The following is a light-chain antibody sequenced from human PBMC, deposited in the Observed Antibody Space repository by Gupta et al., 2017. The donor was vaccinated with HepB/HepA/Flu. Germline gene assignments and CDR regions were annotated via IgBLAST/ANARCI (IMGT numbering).Light chain of an antibody. Sequence: QSVLTQPPSASGTPGQSITISCSGSSSNIEINTVNWYHQFPGTAPQLLIYSNHQRPSGVMDRVSRSQPRNSESPVTWGLPSDDEADAYCVGWDDRLRGVVLGGGTKLPVL. CDR2: SNH. V-gene: IGLV1-44*01. J-gene: IGLJ2*01. CDR3: VGWDDRLRGVV. CDR1: SSNIEINT.